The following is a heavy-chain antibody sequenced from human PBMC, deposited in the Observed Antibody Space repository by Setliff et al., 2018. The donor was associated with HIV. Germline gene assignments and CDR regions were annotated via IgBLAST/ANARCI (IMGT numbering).Heavy chain of an antibody. Sequence: LSLTCAVYGGSLSGYYWSWIRQPPGKGLEWIGEISHDRTTNYNPSLKSRVTISVDTSKNQFSLTLNSVTAADTAVYYCARGSRQLTIFGVVFKTNYYFMDVWGKGTAVTVSS. D-gene: IGHD3-3*01. CDR3: ARGSRQLTIFGVVFKTNYYFMDV. CDR2: ISHDRTT. J-gene: IGHJ6*03. CDR1: GGSLSGYY. V-gene: IGHV4-34*01.